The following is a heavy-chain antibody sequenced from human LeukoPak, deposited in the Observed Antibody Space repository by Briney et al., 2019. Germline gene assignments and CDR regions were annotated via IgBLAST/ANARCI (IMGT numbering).Heavy chain of an antibody. V-gene: IGHV3-7*01. D-gene: IGHD2-2*01. CDR3: ARDRPVPRFDY. CDR1: GFTFSRSW. CDR2: INEDGSEK. J-gene: IGHJ4*02. Sequence: HPGGSLRLSCEASGFTFSRSWMMWVRQAPGKGLEWVANINEDGSEKNYVDSVKGRFTISRDNTKNSLSLQMNSLRVEDTAVYYCARDRPVPRFDYWGRGNLVTVSP.